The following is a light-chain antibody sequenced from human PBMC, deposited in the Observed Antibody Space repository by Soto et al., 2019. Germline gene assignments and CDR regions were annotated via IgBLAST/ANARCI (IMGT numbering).Light chain of an antibody. Sequence: EIVMTQSPATLSVSPGARATLSCRASQSVSSNLAWYQQKPGQAPRHLIYGASTRATGIPARFSGSGSGTEFTLTISSLQSEDFAVYYCQQYNNCPPITFGQGTRLEIK. CDR3: QQYNNCPPIT. CDR2: GAS. CDR1: QSVSSN. V-gene: IGKV3-15*01. J-gene: IGKJ5*01.